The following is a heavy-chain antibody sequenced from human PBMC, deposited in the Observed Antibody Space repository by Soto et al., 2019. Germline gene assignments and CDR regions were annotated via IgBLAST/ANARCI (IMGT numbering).Heavy chain of an antibody. J-gene: IGHJ3*02. V-gene: IGHV4-31*03. CDR2: IYYSGNT. CDR1: GGSTSRGGYY. D-gene: IGHD4-17*01. CDR3: ARGAANYGDAFDI. Sequence: QVQLQELGPGLVKPSQTLSLTCTVSGGSTSRGGYYWTWIRQHPVRGLEWIAYIYYSGNTFYNPSLKSRLTISLDTPKNQFSLNLTSVTAADTAVYYCARGAANYGDAFDIWGQGTMVTVSS.